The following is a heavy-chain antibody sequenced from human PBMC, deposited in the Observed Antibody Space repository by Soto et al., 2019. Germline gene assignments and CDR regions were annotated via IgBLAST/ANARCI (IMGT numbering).Heavy chain of an antibody. CDR2: ISGSGGST. V-gene: IGHV3-23*01. CDR1: GFTFSSYA. D-gene: IGHD6-13*01. J-gene: IGHJ4*02. CDR3: AKSGYSSRWYKQNFDY. Sequence: PGGSLRLSCAASGFTFSSYAMSWVRQAPGKGLEWVSPISGSGGSTYYADSVKGRFTISRDNSKNMLYLQMNSLRAEDTAVYYCAKSGYSSRWYKQNFDYWGQGTLVTVSS.